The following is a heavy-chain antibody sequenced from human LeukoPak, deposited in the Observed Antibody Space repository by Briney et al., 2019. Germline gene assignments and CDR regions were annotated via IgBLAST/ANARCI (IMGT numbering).Heavy chain of an antibody. D-gene: IGHD5-18*01. J-gene: IGHJ4*02. CDR3: AKLGDKWIHLVDY. V-gene: IGHV3-33*06. CDR1: GFTFSSYG. CDR2: IWYGGSNK. Sequence: TGGSLRLSCAASGFTFSSYGMHWVRQAPGKGLEWVAVIWYGGSNKYYADSVKGRFTISRDNSKNTLDLQMNSLRAEGTAVYYCAKLGDKWIHLVDYWGQGTLVTVSS.